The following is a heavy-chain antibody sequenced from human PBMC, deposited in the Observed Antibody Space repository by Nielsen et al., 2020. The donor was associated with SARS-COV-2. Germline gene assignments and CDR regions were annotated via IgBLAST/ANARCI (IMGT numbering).Heavy chain of an antibody. CDR1: GFTFSSYT. J-gene: IGHJ4*02. Sequence: GESLKISCAASGFTFSSYTMSWVRQAPGKGLEWVAVISYDGSNKYYADSVKGRFTISRDNSKNTLYLQMNSLRAEDTAVYYCARDHLGYSYGSDYWGQGTLVTVSS. CDR3: ARDHLGYSYGSDY. CDR2: ISYDGSNK. V-gene: IGHV3-30-3*01. D-gene: IGHD5-18*01.